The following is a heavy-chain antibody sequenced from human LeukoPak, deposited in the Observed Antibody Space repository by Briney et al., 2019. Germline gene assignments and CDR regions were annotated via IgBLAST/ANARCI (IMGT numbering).Heavy chain of an antibody. J-gene: IGHJ3*02. V-gene: IGHV3-13*01. D-gene: IGHD6-13*01. CDR1: GFTFSRYD. Sequence: GGSLRLSCAASGFTFSRYDMHWVRQTTGKGLEWVSAIGTAGETHYPDSVKGRFTISRDNAKNSLYLQMNSLRAEDTAVYYCARDLIAAGTGAFDIWGQGTMVTVSS. CDR2: IGTAGET. CDR3: ARDLIAAGTGAFDI.